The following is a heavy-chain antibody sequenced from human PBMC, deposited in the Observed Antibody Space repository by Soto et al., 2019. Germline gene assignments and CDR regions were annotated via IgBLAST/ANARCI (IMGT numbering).Heavy chain of an antibody. V-gene: IGHV1-18*01. J-gene: IGHJ4*02. CDR2: INTYNGNT. Sequence: QVQLVQSGGEVRKPGASVKVSCQTSGYTFNIFGIGWVRQAPGQGLEWMGWINTYNGNTDYAQKIQGRVTMTTDTSTSTAYRDLRGLTSDDTAVYYCARAIAGGYGHTTLDYWGQGTLLTVSS. CDR3: ARAIAGGYGHTTLDY. D-gene: IGHD5-18*01. CDR1: GYTFNIFG.